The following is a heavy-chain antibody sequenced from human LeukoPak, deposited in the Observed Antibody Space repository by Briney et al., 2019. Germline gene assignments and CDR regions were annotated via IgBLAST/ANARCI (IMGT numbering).Heavy chain of an antibody. D-gene: IGHD4-11*01. CDR2: INHSGST. J-gene: IGHJ4*02. CDR1: GGSFSGYY. Sequence: SETLSLTCAVYGGSFSGYYWSWLRQPPGKGLEWIGEINHSGSTNYNPSLKSRVTISVDTSKNQFSLKLSAVTAADTAVYYCARGTPRLYSNSPFDYWGQGTLVTVSS. CDR3: ARGTPRLYSNSPFDY. V-gene: IGHV4-34*01.